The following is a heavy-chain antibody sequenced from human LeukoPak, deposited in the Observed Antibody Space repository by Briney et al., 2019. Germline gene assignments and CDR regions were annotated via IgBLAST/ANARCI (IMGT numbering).Heavy chain of an antibody. CDR1: GFTFSSYA. CDR2: IKRDGSEK. Sequence: GGSLRLSCAASGFTFSSYAMSWVGQAPGKGLEWVATIKRDGSEKYYVGSVRGRFTISRDNAKNSLSLQMNSLRAEDTAVFYCATIRGDIQLWPYWGQGTLITVSS. V-gene: IGHV3-7*01. J-gene: IGHJ4*01. CDR3: ATIRGDIQLWPY. D-gene: IGHD1-1*01.